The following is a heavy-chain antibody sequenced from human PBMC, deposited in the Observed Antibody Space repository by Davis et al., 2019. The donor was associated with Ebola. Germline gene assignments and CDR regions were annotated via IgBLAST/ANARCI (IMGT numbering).Heavy chain of an antibody. CDR3: AREDGLGEVVVVDY. D-gene: IGHD2-15*01. CDR2: IIPILGIA. CDR1: GGTFSSYA. Sequence: SVKVSCKASGGTFSSYAISWVRQAPGQGLEWMRRIIPILGIANYAQKFQGRVTITADKSTSTAYMELSSLRSEDTAVYYCAREDGLGEVVVVDYWGQGTLVTVSS. J-gene: IGHJ4*02. V-gene: IGHV1-69*04.